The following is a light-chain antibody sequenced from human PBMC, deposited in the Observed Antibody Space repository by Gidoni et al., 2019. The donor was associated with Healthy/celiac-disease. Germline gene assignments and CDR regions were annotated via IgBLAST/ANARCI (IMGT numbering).Light chain of an antibody. V-gene: IGKV3-11*01. Sequence: EIVLTQSPATLSLSPGESATLPCRASQSVSSYLTWYQQKTGQAPRPLIYDASNTTTVIPAMCSGSGAGTDSLPTSSLLDPEYFAVYYCQQRSNWLWTFGQGTKVEIK. CDR1: QSVSSY. CDR2: DAS. J-gene: IGKJ1*01. CDR3: QQRSNWLWT.